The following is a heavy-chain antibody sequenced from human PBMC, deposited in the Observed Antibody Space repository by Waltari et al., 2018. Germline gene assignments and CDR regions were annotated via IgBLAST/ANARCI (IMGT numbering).Heavy chain of an antibody. CDR2: ISGSGGST. CDR1: GFTFSSYA. Sequence: EVQLVESGGGLVQPGGSLRLSCAASGFTFSSYAMSWVRQAPEKGLEWVSAISGSGGSTYYADSVKGRFTISRDNSKNTLYLQMNSLRAEDTAVYYCAKGIITIFGVVINWYFDLWGRGTLVTVSS. D-gene: IGHD3-3*01. J-gene: IGHJ2*01. V-gene: IGHV3-23*04. CDR3: AKGIITIFGVVINWYFDL.